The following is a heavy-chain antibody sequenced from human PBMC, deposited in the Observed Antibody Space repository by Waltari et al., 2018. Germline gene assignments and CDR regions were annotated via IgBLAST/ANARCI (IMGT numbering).Heavy chain of an antibody. D-gene: IGHD1-20*01. CDR1: GGSISSSNW. J-gene: IGHJ6*02. CDR2: IYHSGST. CDR3: ASLITGTTEAPVENYYYGMDV. V-gene: IGHV4-4*02. Sequence: QVQLQESGPGLVKPSGTLSLTCAVSGGSISSSNWWSWVRQPPGKGLEWIGEIYHSGSTNYNPSLKSRVTISVDKSKNQFSLKLSSVTAADTAVYYCASLITGTTEAPVENYYYGMDVWGQGTTVTVSS.